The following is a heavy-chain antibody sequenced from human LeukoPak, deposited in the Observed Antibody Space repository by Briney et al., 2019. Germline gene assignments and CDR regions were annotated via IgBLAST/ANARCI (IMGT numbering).Heavy chain of an antibody. CDR2: ISYSGTT. Sequence: PSETLSLTCSVSGASISSTSYYWGWIRRPPGKGLEWIGSISYSGTTFYSPSLESRVTISADTSKNQFSLKLSSVTATDTAVYYCARIGVRSVILFGVFDYWGQGIRVTVSS. V-gene: IGHV4-39*07. J-gene: IGHJ4*02. CDR1: GASISSTSYY. CDR3: ARIGVRSVILFGVFDY. D-gene: IGHD3-10*01.